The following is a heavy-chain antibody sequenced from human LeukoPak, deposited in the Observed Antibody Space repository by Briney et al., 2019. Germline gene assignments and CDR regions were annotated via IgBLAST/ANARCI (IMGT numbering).Heavy chain of an antibody. J-gene: IGHJ4*02. D-gene: IGHD3-10*01. CDR3: AGGTGELWLDY. CDR1: GGSISSGGYY. CDR2: IYYSGST. V-gene: IGHV4-31*03. Sequence: PSETLSLTCTVSGGSISSGGYYWSWIRQHPGKGLEWIGYIYYSGSTYYNPSLRSRVTISVDTSKNQFSLKLSSVTAADTAVYYCAGGTGELWLDYWGQGTLVTVSS.